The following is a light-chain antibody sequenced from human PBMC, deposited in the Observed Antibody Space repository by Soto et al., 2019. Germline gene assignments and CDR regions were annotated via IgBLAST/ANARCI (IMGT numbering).Light chain of an antibody. J-gene: IGLJ1*01. Sequence: QSVLTQPPSVSGAPGQRVTISCTGSSTNIGAGYHVHWYQQLPGTAPKLLIYANDNRPSGVPDRFSGSTSGTSASLAITGLQAEDEADYYCQSYDSSLVGSVFGTGTKVTVL. CDR1: STNIGAGYH. V-gene: IGLV1-40*01. CDR3: QSYDSSLVGSV. CDR2: AND.